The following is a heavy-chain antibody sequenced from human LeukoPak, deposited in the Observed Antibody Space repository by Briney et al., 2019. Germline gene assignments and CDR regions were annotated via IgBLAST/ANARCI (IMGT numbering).Heavy chain of an antibody. V-gene: IGHV3-7*03. CDR2: IKQDGSEK. D-gene: IGHD6-13*01. J-gene: IGHJ4*02. CDR3: ARIGAAGVDS. CDR1: GFTFSRYW. Sequence: GGSLRLSCAASGFTFSRYWMSWVRQAPGKGLEWVVNIKQDGSEKYYVDSVKGRFTISRDNSKSSLYLQMNSLRAEDTAVYYCARIGAAGVDSWGLGTLVTVSS.